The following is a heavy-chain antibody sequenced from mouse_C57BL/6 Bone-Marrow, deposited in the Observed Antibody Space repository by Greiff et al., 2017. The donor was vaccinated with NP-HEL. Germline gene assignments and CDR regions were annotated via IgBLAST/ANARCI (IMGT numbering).Heavy chain of an antibody. D-gene: IGHD1-1*01. CDR3: ARSPHYYGSSRYWYFDV. V-gene: IGHV1-81*01. CDR1: GYTFTSYG. J-gene: IGHJ1*03. CDR2: IYPRSGNT. Sequence: VQLQQSGAELARPGASVKLSCKASGYTFTSYGISWVKQRTGQGLEWIGEIYPRSGNTYYNEKFKGKATLTADKSSSTAYMELRSLTSEDSAVYFCARSPHYYGSSRYWYFDVWGTGTTVTVSS.